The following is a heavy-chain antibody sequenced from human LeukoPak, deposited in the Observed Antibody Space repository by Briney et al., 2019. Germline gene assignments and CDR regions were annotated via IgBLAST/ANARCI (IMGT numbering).Heavy chain of an antibody. J-gene: IGHJ4*02. CDR1: GFTVSSNY. CDR2: IYSGGST. V-gene: IGHV3-66*01. CDR3: ARSRSSDWLFDY. D-gene: IGHD6-19*01. Sequence: GGSLRLSCAASGFTVSSNYMSWVRQAPGKGLEWVSVIYSGGSTYYADSVKGRFTISRDNSKNTLYLQMNSLRAEDTAVYYCARSRSSDWLFDYWGQGTLVTVSS.